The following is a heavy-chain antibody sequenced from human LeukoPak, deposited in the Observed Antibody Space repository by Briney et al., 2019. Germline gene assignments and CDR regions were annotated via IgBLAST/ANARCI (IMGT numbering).Heavy chain of an antibody. J-gene: IGHJ4*02. CDR1: GFTFSSYA. CDR3: ARGGSSSIFSWFDY. D-gene: IGHD6-6*01. V-gene: IGHV3-30-3*01. CDR2: ISYDGSNK. Sequence: GGSLRLSCAASGFTFSSYAMHWVRQAPGKGLEWVAVISYDGSNKYYADSVKGRFTISRDNSKNTLYLQMNSLRAEDTAVYYCARGGSSSIFSWFDYWGQGTLVTVSS.